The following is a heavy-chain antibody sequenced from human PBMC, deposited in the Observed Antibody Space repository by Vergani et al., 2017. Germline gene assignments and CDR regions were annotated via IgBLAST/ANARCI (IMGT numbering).Heavy chain of an antibody. CDR3: ARAGFVDFWRDAFDI. Sequence: QVQLVESGGGVVQPGRSLRLSCAASGFTFSSYGMHWVRQAPGKGLEWVAVIWYDGSNKYYADSVKGRFTISRDNSKNTLYLQMNSLRAEETAVYYCARAGFVDFWRDAFDIWGQGTMVTVSS. CDR2: IWYDGSNK. J-gene: IGHJ3*02. V-gene: IGHV3-33*01. D-gene: IGHD3-3*01. CDR1: GFTFSSYG.